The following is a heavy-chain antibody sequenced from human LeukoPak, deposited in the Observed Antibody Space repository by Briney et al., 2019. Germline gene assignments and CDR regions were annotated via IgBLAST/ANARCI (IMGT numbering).Heavy chain of an antibody. CDR1: GFTFSNAW. CDR3: TTDRDVVVTATAFDI. J-gene: IGHJ3*02. V-gene: IGHV3-15*01. Sequence: PGGSLRLSCAASGFTFSNAWMSWVRQAPGKGLEWVGRIKIKTDGATTDYAAPVKGRFTISRDDSKNTMYLQMNSLKTEDTAVYYCTTDRDVVVTATAFDIWGQGTMVTVSS. D-gene: IGHD2-21*02. CDR2: IKIKTDGATT.